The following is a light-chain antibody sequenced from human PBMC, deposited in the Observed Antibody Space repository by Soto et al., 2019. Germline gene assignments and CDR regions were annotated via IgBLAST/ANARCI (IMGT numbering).Light chain of an antibody. CDR3: HQYGSSPPYT. J-gene: IGKJ2*01. CDR2: GSS. CDR1: QSIDNNY. Sequence: EVVLTQSPGTLSLSPGERATLSCRGSQSIDNNYLAWYHQRPGQAPRLLIYGSSDRATGIPDRFSGSGSGTDFTLTITRLEPEDFAVYYCHQYGSSPPYTFGQGTKLEI. V-gene: IGKV3-20*01.